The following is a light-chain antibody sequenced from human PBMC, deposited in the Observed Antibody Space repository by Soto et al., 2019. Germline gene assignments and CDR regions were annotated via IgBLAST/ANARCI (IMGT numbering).Light chain of an antibody. CDR2: DAS. Sequence: DIVWAQSPATMSLSPGERATLSCRASQSVSIYLAWYQQKPGQPPRLLIYDASNRATGIPARFSGTGSGTEFGLTISSLEPEDSAIYYCQQRNNWVTFGGGGKVAIK. J-gene: IGKJ4*01. CDR1: QSVSIY. V-gene: IGKV3-11*01. CDR3: QQRNNWVT.